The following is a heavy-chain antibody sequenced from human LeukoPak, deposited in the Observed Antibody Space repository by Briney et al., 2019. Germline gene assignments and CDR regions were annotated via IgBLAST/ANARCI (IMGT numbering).Heavy chain of an antibody. Sequence: ASVKVSCKASGYTFTGYYVHWVRQAPGQGLEWMGWINPNSGGTNYAQKFQGWVTMTRDTSISTAYMELSRLRSDDTAVYYCAREGVPDFWSGYYTRYYYYGMDVWGQGTTVTVSS. D-gene: IGHD3-3*01. J-gene: IGHJ6*02. V-gene: IGHV1-2*04. CDR1: GYTFTGYY. CDR3: AREGVPDFWSGYYTRYYYYGMDV. CDR2: INPNSGGT.